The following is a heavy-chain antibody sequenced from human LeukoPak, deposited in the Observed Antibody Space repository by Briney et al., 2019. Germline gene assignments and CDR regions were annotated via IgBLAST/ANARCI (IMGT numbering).Heavy chain of an antibody. J-gene: IGHJ6*03. Sequence: ASVKVSCKTSEYTFTVYYMHWVRQAPGQGLEWMGWINPNSGDTNYAQKFQGRVTMTRDTSISTAYMELSRLRSDDTAVYYCARDRTRYYYYSYMDVWGKGTAVTISS. D-gene: IGHD1-14*01. CDR1: EYTFTVYY. CDR3: ARDRTRYYYYSYMDV. CDR2: INPNSGDT. V-gene: IGHV1-2*02.